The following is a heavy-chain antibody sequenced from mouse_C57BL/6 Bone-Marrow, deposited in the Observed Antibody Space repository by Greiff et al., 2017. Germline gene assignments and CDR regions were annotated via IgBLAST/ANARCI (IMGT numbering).Heavy chain of an antibody. CDR3: AKNDRGTVVADYYAMDD. D-gene: IGHD1-1*01. Sequence: VQGVESGPGLVQPSQSLSITCTVSGFSLTSYGVHWVRQSPGKGLEWLGVIWSGGSTDYYAAFMSRLSITKDNSKSQVFFKMNSLQADDTAIYYCAKNDRGTVVADYYAMDDWGQGTSVTVSS. J-gene: IGHJ4*01. V-gene: IGHV2-5*01. CDR1: GFSLTSYG. CDR2: IWSGGST.